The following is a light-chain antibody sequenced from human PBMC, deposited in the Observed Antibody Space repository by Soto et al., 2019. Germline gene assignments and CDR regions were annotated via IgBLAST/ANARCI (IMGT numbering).Light chain of an antibody. CDR1: QSLLHSNGKNY. V-gene: IGKV2-28*01. Sequence: DCVMTQSPLSLAVTPGEPAAISCRSNQSLLHSNGKNYLDWFLQKPGQSPQVLINLGSNRAFGVPDRFSGSGSGTDFPLKISRVEADDVGVYYCMQGLHLPFTFGQGTRLEIK. J-gene: IGKJ5*01. CDR3: MQGLHLPFT. CDR2: LGS.